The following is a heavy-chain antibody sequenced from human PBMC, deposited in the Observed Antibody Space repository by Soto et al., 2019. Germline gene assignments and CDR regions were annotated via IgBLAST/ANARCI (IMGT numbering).Heavy chain of an antibody. CDR2: ISYDGSNK. CDR1: GFTFSSYA. Sequence: GGSLRLSCAASGFTFSSYAMHWFRQAPGKGLEWVAVISYDGSNKYYADSVKGRFTISRDNSKNTLYLQMNSLRAEDTAVYYCARDRIMITFGGVIGHFDYWGQGTLVTVSS. V-gene: IGHV3-30-3*01. CDR3: ARDRIMITFGGVIGHFDY. J-gene: IGHJ4*02. D-gene: IGHD3-16*02.